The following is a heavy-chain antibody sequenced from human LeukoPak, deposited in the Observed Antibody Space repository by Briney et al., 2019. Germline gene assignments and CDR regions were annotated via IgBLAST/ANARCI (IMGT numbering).Heavy chain of an antibody. CDR3: ARHVKLDSSGNYYYMDV. D-gene: IGHD3-22*01. CDR2: INHSGST. J-gene: IGHJ6*03. Sequence: PSETLSLTCAVYGGSFSGYYWSWIRQPPGKGLEWIGEINHSGSTNYNPSLKSRVTISVDTSKNQFSLKLSSVTAADTAVYYCARHVKLDSSGNYYYMDVWGKGTTVTISS. CDR1: GGSFSGYY. V-gene: IGHV4-34*01.